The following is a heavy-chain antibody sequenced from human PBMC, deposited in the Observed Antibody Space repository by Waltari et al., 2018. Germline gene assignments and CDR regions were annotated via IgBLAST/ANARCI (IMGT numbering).Heavy chain of an antibody. CDR2: INPNSGGT. Sequence: QVQLVQSGAEVKKPGASVTGSCKASGYTFTGYYLHWVRQAPGQGLEWMGWINPNSGGTNYAQKFQGRVTMTRDTSISTAYMELSRLRSDDTAVYYCAREGLGQQLPHNWFDPWGQGTLVTVSS. D-gene: IGHD6-13*01. CDR3: AREGLGQQLPHNWFDP. J-gene: IGHJ5*02. CDR1: GYTFTGYY. V-gene: IGHV1-2*02.